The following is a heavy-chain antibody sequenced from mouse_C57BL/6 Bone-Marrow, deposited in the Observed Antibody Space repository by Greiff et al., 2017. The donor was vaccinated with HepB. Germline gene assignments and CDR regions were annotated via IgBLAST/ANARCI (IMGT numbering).Heavy chain of an antibody. CDR3: ARSDYGSSSWFAY. CDR2: IHPNSGST. D-gene: IGHD1-1*01. Sequence: QVQLQQPGAELVKPGASVKLSCKASGYTFTSYWMHWVKQRPGQGLEWIGMIHPNSGSTNYNEKFKGKATLTVDKSSSTAYMLLSSLTSEDSAVYFCARSDYGSSSWFAYWGQGTLVTVAA. V-gene: IGHV1-64*01. CDR1: GYTFTSYW. J-gene: IGHJ3*01.